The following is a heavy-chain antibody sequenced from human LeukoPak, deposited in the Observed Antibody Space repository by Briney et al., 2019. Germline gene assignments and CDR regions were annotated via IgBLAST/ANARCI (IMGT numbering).Heavy chain of an antibody. J-gene: IGHJ5*02. D-gene: IGHD2-2*02. CDR1: GSTMSSYA. Sequence: GGSLRLSWTASGSTMSSYAMSWVRQAPKKGLELVSTISGSGGSTYYADSVKGRFTISRDNSKNTLYLQMNSLRAEDTAVYYCASCSSTSCYTSKNWFDPWGQGPLVTVSS. CDR2: ISGSGGST. V-gene: IGHV3-23*01. CDR3: ASCSSTSCYTSKNWFDP.